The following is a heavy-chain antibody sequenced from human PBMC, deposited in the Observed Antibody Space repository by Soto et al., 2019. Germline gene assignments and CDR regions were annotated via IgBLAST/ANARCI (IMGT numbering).Heavy chain of an antibody. Sequence: GGSLRLSCAASGFTFSSYSMSWVRQAPGKGLEWVANIKQDGSEKYYVDSVKGRFTISRDNAKNSLYLQMNSLRAEDTAVYYCAREGDYYYGMDVRGEGTTVTVSS. J-gene: IGHJ6*04. V-gene: IGHV3-7*01. CDR2: IKQDGSEK. CDR3: AREGDYYYGMDV. CDR1: GFTFSSYS.